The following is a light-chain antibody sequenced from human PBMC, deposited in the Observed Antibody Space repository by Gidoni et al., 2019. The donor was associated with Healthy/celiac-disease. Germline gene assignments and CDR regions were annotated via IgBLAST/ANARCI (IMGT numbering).Light chain of an antibody. CDR1: QSISSY. Sequence: QIAQSPSSLSASVGDRVTITCRASQSISSYLNWYQQKPGKAPKLLIYAASSLQSGVPSRFSGSGSGTDFTLTISSLQPEDFATYYCQQSYSTPYTFGQXTKLEIK. CDR3: QQSYSTPYT. CDR2: AAS. J-gene: IGKJ2*01. V-gene: IGKV1-39*01.